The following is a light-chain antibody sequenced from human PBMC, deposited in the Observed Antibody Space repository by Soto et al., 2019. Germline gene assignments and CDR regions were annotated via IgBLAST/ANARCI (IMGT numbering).Light chain of an antibody. V-gene: IGKV1-5*03. CDR1: QSINSW. CDR3: QQYNSYSRT. J-gene: IGKJ1*01. CDR2: KSS. Sequence: DIQMTQSPSTLSASVGDRVTITCRASQSINSWLAWYQQKPGKAPKLLIYKSSSLESGVPSRFSGSGSGTEFTLTISSLQPDDFATYYCQQYNSYSRTFGQGTKVGIK.